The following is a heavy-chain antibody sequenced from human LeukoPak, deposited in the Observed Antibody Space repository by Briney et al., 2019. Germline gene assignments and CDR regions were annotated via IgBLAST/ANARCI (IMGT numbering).Heavy chain of an antibody. V-gene: IGHV1-46*01. Sequence: ASVKVSCKASGYTFTSYYIYWVRQAPGQGLEWMGIITPSSGSTTYTQKFQDRVTMTRDTSTSTVYMELSSLRSEDTAVYYCARVVADSSGWETLDYWGQGTLVIVPS. CDR2: ITPSSGST. CDR3: ARVVADSSGWETLDY. CDR1: GYTFTSYY. J-gene: IGHJ4*02. D-gene: IGHD6-19*01.